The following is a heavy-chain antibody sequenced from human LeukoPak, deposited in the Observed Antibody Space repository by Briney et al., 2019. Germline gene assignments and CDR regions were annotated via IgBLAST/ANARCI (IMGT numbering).Heavy chain of an antibody. CDR2: IIPIFGTA. CDR1: GGTFSSYA. J-gene: IGHJ4*02. Sequence: SVKVSCKASGGTFSSYAISWVRQAPGQGLEWMGGIIPIFGTANYAQKYQGRVTITADESTSTAYMELSSLRSEDTAVYYCARGGSSGYVYYFDYWGQGTLVTVSS. CDR3: ARGGSSGYVYYFDY. V-gene: IGHV1-69*13. D-gene: IGHD5-12*01.